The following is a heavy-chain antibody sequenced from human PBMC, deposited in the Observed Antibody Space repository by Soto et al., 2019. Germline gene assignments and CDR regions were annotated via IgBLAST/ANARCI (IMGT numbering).Heavy chain of an antibody. CDR3: ARGHWSFDY. Sequence: PGGSLRPSCAASGFTLGDPYMAWVRQAPGKGLEWVARSRNKDHSYSREYAASVKGRFTISRDDSKNSLYLQMSSLKAEDTAVYYCARGHWSFDYWGQEPWSPSPQ. V-gene: IGHV3-72*01. D-gene: IGHD2-8*02. CDR2: SRNKDHSYSR. CDR1: GFTLGDPY. J-gene: IGHJ4*01.